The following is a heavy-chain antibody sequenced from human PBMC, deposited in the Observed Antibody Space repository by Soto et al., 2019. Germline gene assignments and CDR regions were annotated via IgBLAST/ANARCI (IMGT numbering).Heavy chain of an antibody. CDR1: GYSFTSYW. J-gene: IGHJ5*02. Sequence: PGESLKISCKGSGYSFTSYWISWVRQMPGKGLEWMGRIDPSDSYTNYSPSFQGHVTISADKSISTAYLQWSSLKASDTAMYYCARGPRIVVVPAASYNWFDPWGQGTLVTVSS. V-gene: IGHV5-10-1*01. CDR3: ARGPRIVVVPAASYNWFDP. CDR2: IDPSDSYT. D-gene: IGHD2-2*01.